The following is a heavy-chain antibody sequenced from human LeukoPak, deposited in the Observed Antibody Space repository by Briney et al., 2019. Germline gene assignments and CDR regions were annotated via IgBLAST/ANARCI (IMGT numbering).Heavy chain of an antibody. V-gene: IGHV3-23*01. D-gene: IGHD6-6*01. Sequence: PGGSLRLSCAASGFRFNNYAMSWVRRAPGKGLEWVSSISGSATEPHYADSVGGRFTISRDNSRNTLYLHMNSLRAEDTAVYYCAKAQHGYTNSPFDYWGQGTVVTVSS. J-gene: IGHJ4*02. CDR3: AKAQHGYTNSPFDY. CDR1: GFRFNNYA. CDR2: ISGSATEP.